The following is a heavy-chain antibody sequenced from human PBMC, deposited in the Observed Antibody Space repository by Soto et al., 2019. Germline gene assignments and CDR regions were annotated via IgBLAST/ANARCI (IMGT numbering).Heavy chain of an antibody. CDR2: TYYRSKWYN. D-gene: IGHD2-15*01. Sequence: PSQTLSLTCAISGDSVSSNSAAWNWIRQSPSRGLEWLGRTYYRSKWYNDYAVSVKSRITINPDTSKNQFSLQLNSVTPEDTAVYYCAGGGGHCSGGSCYSHYYYAKDVWGQGTTVTVSS. CDR1: GDSVSSNSAA. V-gene: IGHV6-1*01. CDR3: AGGGGHCSGGSCYSHYYYAKDV. J-gene: IGHJ6*02.